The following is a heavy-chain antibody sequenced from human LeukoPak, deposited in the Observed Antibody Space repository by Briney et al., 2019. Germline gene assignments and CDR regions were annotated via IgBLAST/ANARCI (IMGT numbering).Heavy chain of an antibody. Sequence: ASVKVSCKASGYTFTGYYIHWVRQAPGQGLEWLGWINPNSGATNYAQISQGRVTMTRDTSISTAYMELSSLRSDDTAVYYCARVMMTVVTAHAFEIWGLGTMVTVSS. CDR3: ARVMMTVVTAHAFEI. J-gene: IGHJ3*02. D-gene: IGHD2-21*02. CDR1: GYTFTGYY. V-gene: IGHV1-2*02. CDR2: INPNSGAT.